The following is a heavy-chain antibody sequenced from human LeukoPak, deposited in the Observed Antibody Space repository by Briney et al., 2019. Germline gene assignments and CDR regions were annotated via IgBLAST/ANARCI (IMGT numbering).Heavy chain of an antibody. V-gene: IGHV3-21*01. CDR3: ARRVNNYFDY. CDR1: GFTFSSYS. CDR2: ISSSSSYI. D-gene: IGHD2-21*01. J-gene: IGHJ4*02. Sequence: GGSLRLSCAPSGFTFSSYSMNSVRQALRRRREWVSSISSSSSYIYYADSVKGRFTISRDNAKNSLYPQMNSLRAEDTAVYYCARRVNNYFDYWGQGTLVTVSS.